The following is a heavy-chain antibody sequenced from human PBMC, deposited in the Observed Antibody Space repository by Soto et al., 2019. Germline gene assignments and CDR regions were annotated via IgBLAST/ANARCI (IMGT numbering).Heavy chain of an antibody. CDR2: IYSSGSS. Sequence: QVQLQESGPGLLKPSETLSLTCTVSGGSIRGHYWSWIRQPAGKGLEWIGRIYSSGSSNYNPSLKSRLTSSVDTSKSQIAMKMRSVTAADTAVYYCARDSQIWFDPWGQGTLVTVSS. CDR3: ARDSQIWFDP. J-gene: IGHJ5*02. V-gene: IGHV4-4*07. CDR1: GGSIRGHY.